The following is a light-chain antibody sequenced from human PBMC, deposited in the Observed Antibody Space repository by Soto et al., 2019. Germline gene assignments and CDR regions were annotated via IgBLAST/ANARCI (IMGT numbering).Light chain of an antibody. CDR3: QQYENLPYT. Sequence: DIPLTQSASSLSASVGDRVTITCQASQVITNYLNWYQQKPGKAPKLLIYDISTLEIGVPSRFSGSGSGTDFTFTITCLQPEDIATYFCQQYENLPYTFGQGTKLEI. J-gene: IGKJ2*01. V-gene: IGKV1-33*01. CDR2: DIS. CDR1: QVITNY.